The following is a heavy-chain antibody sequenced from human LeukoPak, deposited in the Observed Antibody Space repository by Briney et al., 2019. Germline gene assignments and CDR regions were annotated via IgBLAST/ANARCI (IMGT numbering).Heavy chain of an antibody. Sequence: GGSLRLSCAASGFTFSNAWMSWVRQAPGKGLEWVGRIKSKTDGVTTDYAAPVKGRFTISRHDSKNTLYVQMNSLKTEDTAVYYCTTGPYDYGSGTYYHWGQGTLVTVSS. J-gene: IGHJ4*02. D-gene: IGHD3-10*01. CDR2: IKSKTDGVTT. CDR3: TTGPYDYGSGTYYH. CDR1: GFTFSNAW. V-gene: IGHV3-15*01.